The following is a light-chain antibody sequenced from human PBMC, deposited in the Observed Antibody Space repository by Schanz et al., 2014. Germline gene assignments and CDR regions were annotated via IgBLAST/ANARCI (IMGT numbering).Light chain of an antibody. V-gene: IGKV2-28*01. Sequence: DIVMTQSPLSLPVTPGEPASISCRSSQSLLHSNGYNYLDWYLQKPGQSPQLLIYLGSNRASGVPDRFSGSGSGTDFTLKISRVEAEDVGVYYCMQALQTSGFTFGPGTKVDFK. CDR1: QSLLHSNGYNY. CDR3: MQALQTSGFT. CDR2: LGS. J-gene: IGKJ3*01.